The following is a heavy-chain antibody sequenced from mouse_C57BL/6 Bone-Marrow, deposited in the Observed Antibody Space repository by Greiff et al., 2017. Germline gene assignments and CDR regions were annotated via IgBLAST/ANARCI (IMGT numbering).Heavy chain of an antibody. CDR2: IDPETGGT. CDR1: GYTFTDYE. CDR3: TNGYLYYYAMDY. Sequence: VHLVESGAELVRPGASVTLSCKASGYTFTDYEMHWVKQTPVHGLEWIGAIDPETGGTAYNQKFKGKAILTADKSSSTAYMELRSLTSEDSAVYYCTNGYLYYYAMDYWGQGTSVTVSS. D-gene: IGHD2-2*01. V-gene: IGHV1-15*01. J-gene: IGHJ4*01.